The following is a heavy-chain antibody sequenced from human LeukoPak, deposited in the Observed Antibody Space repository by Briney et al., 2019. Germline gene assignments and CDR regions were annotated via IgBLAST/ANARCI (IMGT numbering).Heavy chain of an antibody. Sequence: PSGTLSLTCTVSGGSISSGNSYWGWIRQPPGKGLEWIANIYYSGSTYYNPSLKSRVTISVDTSKNQFSLKLNSVTAADTAVYYCARLHPGASGYGLDYWGQGTLVTVSS. J-gene: IGHJ4*02. V-gene: IGHV4-39*01. CDR3: ARLHPGASGYGLDY. CDR2: IYYSGST. D-gene: IGHD5-12*01. CDR1: GGSISSGNSY.